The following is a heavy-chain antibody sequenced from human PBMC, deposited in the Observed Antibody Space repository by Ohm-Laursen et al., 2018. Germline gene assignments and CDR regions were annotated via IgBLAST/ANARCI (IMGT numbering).Heavy chain of an antibody. J-gene: IGHJ2*01. D-gene: IGHD3-10*01. V-gene: IGHV3-23*01. CDR1: GLTFSNYA. CDR2: ISDSGRKT. Sequence: SLRLSCAASGLTFSNYAMSWVRQAPGKGLEWVSAISDSGRKTYHADSVKGRFTISRDNPKSTLYLQMNSLRTEDTAVYYCAKDRGSDWYFDVWGRGTLVTVSS. CDR3: AKDRGSDWYFDV.